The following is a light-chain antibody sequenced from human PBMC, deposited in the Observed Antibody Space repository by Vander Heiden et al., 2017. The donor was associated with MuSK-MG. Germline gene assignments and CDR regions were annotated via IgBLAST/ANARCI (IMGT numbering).Light chain of an antibody. V-gene: IGLV2-14*01. CDR3: SSYTSSSTVV. J-gene: IGLJ2*01. Sequence: QSALTPPAYVSGIPVRSSTISCTGTSSDVGGYNYVSWYQQHPGKAPKFMIYDVSNRPSGVSNRFSGSKSGNTASLTISGLQAEDEADYYCSSYTSSSTVVFGGGTKLTVL. CDR2: DVS. CDR1: SSDVGGYNY.